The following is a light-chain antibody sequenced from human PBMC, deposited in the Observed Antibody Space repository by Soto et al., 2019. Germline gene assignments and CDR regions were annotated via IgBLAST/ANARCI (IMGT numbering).Light chain of an antibody. CDR1: SSDVGANNY. J-gene: IGLJ2*01. CDR2: EVS. Sequence: QSALTQPASVSGSPGQPITISCTGTSSDVGANNYVPWYQHHPGKAPKLLIYEVSNRPSGVSSRFSGSKSGNTASLTISGLQAEDEADYYCSSYINSITFVVFGGGTKVTVL. V-gene: IGLV2-14*01. CDR3: SSYINSITFVV.